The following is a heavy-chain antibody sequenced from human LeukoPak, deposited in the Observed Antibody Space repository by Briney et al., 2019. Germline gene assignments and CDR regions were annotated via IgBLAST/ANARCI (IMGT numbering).Heavy chain of an antibody. CDR3: ARDWLAGNPYHAFDL. D-gene: IGHD3-22*01. Sequence: GGSLRLSCAASGFTFSSYWMSWVRQAPGKGLEWVANIKEDGSEEYYVDSVKGRFSISRENAKNSLYLQMNSLRAEDTAVYYCARDWLAGNPYHAFDLWGKGTMVTVSS. CDR1: GFTFSSYW. J-gene: IGHJ3*01. V-gene: IGHV3-7*01. CDR2: IKEDGSEE.